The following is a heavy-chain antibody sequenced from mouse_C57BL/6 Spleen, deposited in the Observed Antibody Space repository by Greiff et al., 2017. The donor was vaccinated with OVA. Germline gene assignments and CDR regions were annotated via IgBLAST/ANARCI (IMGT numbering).Heavy chain of an antibody. D-gene: IGHD4-1*01. J-gene: IGHJ2*01. Sequence: QVQLQQSGAELVKPGASVKISCKASGYTFTDYYINWVKQRPGQGLEWIGKIGTGSGSTYYNEKFKGKAKLTADKSSSTAYMKLSSLTSEDSAVYFCARRRGLTGHLDYWGQGTTLTVSS. V-gene: IGHV1-77*01. CDR1: GYTFTDYY. CDR3: ARRRGLTGHLDY. CDR2: IGTGSGST.